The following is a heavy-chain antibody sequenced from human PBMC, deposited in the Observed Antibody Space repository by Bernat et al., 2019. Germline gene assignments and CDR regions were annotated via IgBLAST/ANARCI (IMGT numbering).Heavy chain of an antibody. CDR1: GFSLSTTAVA. Sequence: QITLKESGPTLVKPTQTLTLTCTFSGFSLSTTAVAVAWIRQPPGKALEWLALIYWDDDKRYSPSLNNRLTITKDTSKNQVVLTMTNMDPVDTATYYCAPRRPGDSSSFRYFDYWGQGTLVTVSS. V-gene: IGHV2-5*02. CDR2: IYWDDDK. D-gene: IGHD6-6*01. CDR3: APRRPGDSSSFRYFDY. J-gene: IGHJ4*02.